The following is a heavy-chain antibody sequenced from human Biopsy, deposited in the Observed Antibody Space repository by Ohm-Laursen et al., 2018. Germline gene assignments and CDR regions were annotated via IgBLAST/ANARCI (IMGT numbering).Heavy chain of an antibody. CDR3: ARARIKTSGVLIPETYYFDS. CDR1: GGSFTGHH. CDR2: FYYSGST. V-gene: IGHV4-59*11. D-gene: IGHD3-3*01. J-gene: IGHJ4*02. Sequence: GTLSLTWTVSGGSFTGHHWSWIRQPPGKGLEWIGNFYYSGSTNYNPSLKSRITMSLDRSKSQVSLRMNSVTAADTAVYYCARARIKTSGVLIPETYYFDSWGQGTPVTVSS.